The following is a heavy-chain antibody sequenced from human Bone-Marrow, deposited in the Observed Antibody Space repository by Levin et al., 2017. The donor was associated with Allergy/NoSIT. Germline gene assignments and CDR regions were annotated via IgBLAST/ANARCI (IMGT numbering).Heavy chain of an antibody. D-gene: IGHD2-21*02. V-gene: IGHV1-46*01. CDR1: GYTFTSNF. CDR3: ARDVSLEEVTWWLDT. CDR2: INPTGKNT. Sequence: GESLKISCKASGYTFTSNFMHWVRQAPGQGLKWMGVINPTGKNTVYAQRFQGRVTMSRDTSTRTDYMELSSLRSDDTGVYFCARDVSLEEVTWWLDTWGQGTLVTVSS. J-gene: IGHJ5*02.